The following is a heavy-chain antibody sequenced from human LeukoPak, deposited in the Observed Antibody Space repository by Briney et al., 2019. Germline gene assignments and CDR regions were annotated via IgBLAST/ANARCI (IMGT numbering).Heavy chain of an antibody. J-gene: IGHJ5*02. Sequence: SGGSLRLSCAASGFTFSSYGMHWVRQAPGKGLEWVAFIRYDGSNKYYADSVKGRFTISRDNSKNTLYLQMNSLRAEDTAVYYCAKVQGLSSPHLDPWGQGTLVTVSS. CDR1: GFTFSSYG. D-gene: IGHD6-13*01. V-gene: IGHV3-30*02. CDR2: IRYDGSNK. CDR3: AKVQGLSSPHLDP.